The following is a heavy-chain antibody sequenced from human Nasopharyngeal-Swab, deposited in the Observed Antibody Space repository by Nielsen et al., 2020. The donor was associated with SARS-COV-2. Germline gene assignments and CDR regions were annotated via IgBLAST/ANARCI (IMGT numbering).Heavy chain of an antibody. D-gene: IGHD6-6*01. CDR2: IIPILGIA. Sequence: SVKVSCKASGGTFSSYAISWVRQAPGQGLEWMGGIIPILGIANYAQKFQGRVTITADKSTSTAYMELSSLRSEDTAVYYCARGGWKYSSSSGPYYYYYYMDVWGKGTTVTVSS. J-gene: IGHJ6*03. V-gene: IGHV1-69*10. CDR1: GGTFSSYA. CDR3: ARGGWKYSSSSGPYYYYYYMDV.